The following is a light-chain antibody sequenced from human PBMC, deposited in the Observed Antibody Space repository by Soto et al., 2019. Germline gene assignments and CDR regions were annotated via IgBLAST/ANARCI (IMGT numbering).Light chain of an antibody. V-gene: IGKV1-39*01. CDR3: QQSFTAWT. Sequence: DIQMTQSPSSLSASVGDRVTITCRASQSVGNFLNWYQQKPGLPPKYLIYAASNLESGVPSRFSGSGSGTDFTLTISNLQPEDVATYACQQSFTAWTFGQGTKVEVK. CDR1: QSVGNF. CDR2: AAS. J-gene: IGKJ1*01.